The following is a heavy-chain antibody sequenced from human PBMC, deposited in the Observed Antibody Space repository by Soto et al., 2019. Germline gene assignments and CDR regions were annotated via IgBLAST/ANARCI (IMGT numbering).Heavy chain of an antibody. CDR3: AKDPGYMSSGYLGYFDY. CDR2: ISYDGSNK. Sequence: GGSLRLSCAASGFTFSSYGMHWVRQAPGKGLEWVAVISYDGSNKYYADSVKGRFTISRDNSKNALYLQMNSLRAEDTAVYYCAKDPGYMSSGYLGYFDYWGQGTLVTVSS. D-gene: IGHD3-22*01. CDR1: GFTFSSYG. V-gene: IGHV3-30*18. J-gene: IGHJ4*02.